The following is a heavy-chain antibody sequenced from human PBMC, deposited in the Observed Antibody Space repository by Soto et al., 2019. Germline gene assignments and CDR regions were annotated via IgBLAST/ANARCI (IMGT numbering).Heavy chain of an antibody. D-gene: IGHD6-19*01. CDR2: IYHSGST. V-gene: IGHV4-4*02. Sequence: QVQLQESGPGLVKPSGTLSLTCAVSSGSISSSNWWSWVRQPPGKGLEWIGEIYHSGSTNYNPSLKSRVTISVDKSKNQFSLKLSSVTAADTAVYYCAREVEAVAGTNWFDPWGQGTLVTVSS. J-gene: IGHJ5*02. CDR3: AREVEAVAGTNWFDP. CDR1: SGSISSSNW.